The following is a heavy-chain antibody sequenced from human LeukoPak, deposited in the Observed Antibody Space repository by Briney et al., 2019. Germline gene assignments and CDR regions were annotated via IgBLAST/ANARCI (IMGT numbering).Heavy chain of an antibody. CDR3: ARDSGSGWYVNWFDP. D-gene: IGHD6-19*01. CDR1: GFTFSSYA. Sequence: PGGSLRLSCAASGFTFSSYAMHWVRQAPGKGLEYVSAIRCNGGSTYYANSVKGRFTISRDNSKNTLYLQMGSLRAEDMAVYYCARDSGSGWYVNWFDPWGQGTLVTVSS. CDR2: IRCNGGST. J-gene: IGHJ5*02. V-gene: IGHV3-64*01.